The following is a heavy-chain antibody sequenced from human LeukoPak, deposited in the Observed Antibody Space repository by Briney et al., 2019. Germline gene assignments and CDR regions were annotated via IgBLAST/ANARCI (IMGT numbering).Heavy chain of an antibody. CDR2: IYSGGTT. Sequence: GGSLRPSCAASGFTVSSNYMNWVRQAPGQGLEWVSIIYSGGTTYYADSVKGRFTISRDNSKNTLYLQMNSLRAEDTAVYYCARVLWNGDYPRFDYWGQGTLVTVSS. CDR3: ARVLWNGDYPRFDY. V-gene: IGHV3-53*01. CDR1: GFTVSSNY. D-gene: IGHD4-17*01. J-gene: IGHJ4*02.